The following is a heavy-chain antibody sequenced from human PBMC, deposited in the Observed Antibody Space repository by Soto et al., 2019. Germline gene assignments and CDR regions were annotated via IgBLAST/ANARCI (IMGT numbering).Heavy chain of an antibody. V-gene: IGHV4-59*01. D-gene: IGHD2-21*02. CDR1: GGSISSYY. CDR3: ARDLWGYCGADCYPLDV. J-gene: IGHJ6*02. CDR2: MYNTGST. Sequence: QVRLQESGPGLVKPSETLSLTCTVSGGSISSYYWSWIRQPPGKGLEWIGYMYNTGSTIYNPSLKSRVTISVDTSKNQCSLKLNSVPAADTAVYYCARDLWGYCGADCYPLDVWGQGTTVTVSS.